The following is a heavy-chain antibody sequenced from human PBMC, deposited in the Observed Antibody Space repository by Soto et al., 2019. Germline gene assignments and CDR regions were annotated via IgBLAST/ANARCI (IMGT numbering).Heavy chain of an antibody. CDR2: ISVSGGKT. V-gene: IGHV3-23*01. Sequence: EVQLLESGGDLAQPGGSLRLSCAASGFTFSDYAMTWVRQAPWKGLEWVSAISVSGGKTYYADAVKGWFTISRDNSRNTLYLEMNSLRAENTAVYYCVKDRYGQVADYVDYWGLGTLVTVS. CDR1: GFTFSDYA. CDR3: VKDRYGQVADYVDY. J-gene: IGHJ4*02. D-gene: IGHD6-19*01.